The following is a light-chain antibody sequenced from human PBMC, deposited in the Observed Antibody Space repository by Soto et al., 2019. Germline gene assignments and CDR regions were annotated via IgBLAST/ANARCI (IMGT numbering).Light chain of an antibody. CDR3: CSYAGSYV. CDR1: SRAIGSYNL. J-gene: IGLJ1*01. V-gene: IGLV2-23*02. CDR2: EVS. Sequence: QSAPTQPASVSGSPGQSITISCTGTSRAIGSYNLVSWYQQHPGKAPKLMIYEVSERPSGVSNRFSGSKSGDTASLTISGLQAEDEADYYCCSYAGSYVFGSGTKLTVL.